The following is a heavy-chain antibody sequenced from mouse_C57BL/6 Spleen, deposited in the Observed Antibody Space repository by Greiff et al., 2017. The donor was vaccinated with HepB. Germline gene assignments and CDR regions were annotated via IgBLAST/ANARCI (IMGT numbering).Heavy chain of an antibody. V-gene: IGHV14-2*01. Sequence: VQLKESGAELVKPGASVKLSCTASGFNIKDYYMHRVKQRTEQGLEWIGRIDPEDGETKYAPTFQGKATITADTSSNTAYLQLSSLTSEDTAVYYCAEGDDYDYAMDYWGQGTSVTVSS. CDR2: IDPEDGET. CDR1: GFNIKDYY. J-gene: IGHJ4*01. CDR3: AEGDDYDYAMDY. D-gene: IGHD2-13*01.